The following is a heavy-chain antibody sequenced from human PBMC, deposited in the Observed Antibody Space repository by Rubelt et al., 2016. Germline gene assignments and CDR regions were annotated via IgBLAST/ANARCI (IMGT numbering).Heavy chain of an antibody. CDR1: GGSFSGYY. D-gene: IGHD3-10*01. V-gene: IGHV4-34*01. Sequence: QVQLQQWGAGLLKPSETLSLTCAVYGGSFSGYYWSWIRQPPGKGLEWIGEINHSGSTNYNPSLKGRFTSAVDTAKTQFSLKRSLVTAADTAVYYCARGSGEFDYWGQGTLVTVSS. CDR2: INHSGST. J-gene: IGHJ4*02. CDR3: ARGSGEFDY.